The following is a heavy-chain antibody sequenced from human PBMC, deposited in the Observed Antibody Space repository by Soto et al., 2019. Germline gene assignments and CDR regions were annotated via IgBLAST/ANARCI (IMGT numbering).Heavy chain of an antibody. CDR3: ARGGHCGGDCYYYFDF. CDR1: GGTFSSYA. Sequence: QVQLVQSGAEVKKPGSSVKVSCKASGGTFSSYAISWVRQAPGQGLEWMGGIIPIFGTANYAQKCQGRVTITADESTSTAYMGLSGLRSEDTAAYYCARGGHCGGDCYYYFDFWGQGTLVTVSS. D-gene: IGHD2-21*02. J-gene: IGHJ4*02. CDR2: IIPIFGTA. V-gene: IGHV1-69*01.